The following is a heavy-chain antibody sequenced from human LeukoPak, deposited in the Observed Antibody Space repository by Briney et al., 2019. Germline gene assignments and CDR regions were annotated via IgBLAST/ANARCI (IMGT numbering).Heavy chain of an antibody. CDR2: IYYSGST. J-gene: IGHJ4*02. Sequence: PSETPSLTCTVSGGSISSYYWSWIRQPPGKGLEWIGYIYYSGSTNYNPSLKSRVTISVDTSKNQFSLKLSSVTAADTAVYYCARHVEYYDSSGYLPLDFDYWGQGTLVTVSP. D-gene: IGHD3-22*01. V-gene: IGHV4-59*08. CDR3: ARHVEYYDSSGYLPLDFDY. CDR1: GGSISSYY.